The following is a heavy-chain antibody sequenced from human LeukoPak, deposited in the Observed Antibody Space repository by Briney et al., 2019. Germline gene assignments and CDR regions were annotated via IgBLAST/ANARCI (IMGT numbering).Heavy chain of an antibody. V-gene: IGHV3-48*03. CDR2: IKSDGSLK. Sequence: GGSLRLSCVGSGLTFSGFELNWVRQAPGKGLEWVSYIKSDGSLKTYAGAVKGRFAISRDNAKNSLYLQMNSLRAEDTAVYYCARRFRDWGQGILVTVSS. CDR1: GLTFSGFE. CDR3: ARRFRD. J-gene: IGHJ4*02.